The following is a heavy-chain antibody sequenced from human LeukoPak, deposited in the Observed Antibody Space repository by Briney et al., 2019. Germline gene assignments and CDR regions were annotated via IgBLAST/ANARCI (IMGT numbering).Heavy chain of an antibody. CDR1: GFPFSSYG. Sequence: GGSLRLSCELSGFPFSSYGMSWVRQAPGRGREWVSSISGSGGSTNYADSVKGRFTISRDNSENTLYLQMNTLRAEDTAVYYCAKEGSSGWTRSFDYWGQGTLVTVSS. CDR3: AKEGSSGWTRSFDY. D-gene: IGHD6-19*01. V-gene: IGHV3-23*01. J-gene: IGHJ4*02. CDR2: ISGSGGST.